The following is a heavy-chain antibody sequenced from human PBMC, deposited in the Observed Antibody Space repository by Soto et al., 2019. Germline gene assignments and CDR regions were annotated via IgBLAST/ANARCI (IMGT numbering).Heavy chain of an antibody. V-gene: IGHV4-30-4*01. Sequence: LCGGSISSGDYYWRWIRQPPGKGLEWIGYIYYSGSTYYNPSLKSRVTISVDTSKNQFSLKLSSVTAADTAVYYCARGAVVMAFDIWGQGTMDTVSS. D-gene: IGHD3-22*01. CDR3: ARGAVVMAFDI. J-gene: IGHJ3*02. CDR2: IYYSGST. CDR1: GGSISSGDYY.